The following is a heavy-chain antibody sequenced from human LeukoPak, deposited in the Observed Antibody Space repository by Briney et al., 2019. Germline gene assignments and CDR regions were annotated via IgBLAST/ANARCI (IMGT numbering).Heavy chain of an antibody. J-gene: IGHJ6*02. CDR2: IYYSGST. D-gene: IGHD6-19*01. CDR3: ARDQPTRTAVANYYYGMDV. Sequence: PSETLSLTCTVSGGSISSGGYYWSWIRQHPGKGLEWIGYIYYSGSTYYNPSLKSRVTISVDTSKNQFSLKLSSVTAADTAVYYCARDQPTRTAVANYYYGMDVWGQGTTVTVSS. CDR1: GGSISSGGYY. V-gene: IGHV4-31*03.